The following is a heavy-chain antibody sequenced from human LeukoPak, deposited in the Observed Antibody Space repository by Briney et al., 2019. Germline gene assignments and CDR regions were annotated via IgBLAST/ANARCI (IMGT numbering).Heavy chain of an antibody. Sequence: PGGSLRLSCAASGFTFRSYWMRWVRQAPGKGLEWVGRIKSKTDGGTTDHAEPVKGRFTISRDDSRNMLYLQMNSLKTEDTAVYYCTTSHRGVWGQGTMVTVSS. J-gene: IGHJ3*01. CDR1: GFTFRSYW. CDR2: IKSKTDGGTT. V-gene: IGHV3-15*01. CDR3: TTSHRGV.